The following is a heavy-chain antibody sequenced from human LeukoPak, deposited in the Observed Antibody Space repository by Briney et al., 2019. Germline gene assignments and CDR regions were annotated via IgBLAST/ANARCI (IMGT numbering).Heavy chain of an antibody. D-gene: IGHD2-2*01. J-gene: IGHJ4*02. Sequence: PSETLSLTCTVSGGSISSSSYYWGWIRQPPGKGLEWVSAISGSGGSTYYADSVKGRFTISRDNSKNTLYLQMNSLRAEDTAVYYCAKTSSRVPAAVDYWGQGTLVTVSS. CDR1: GGSISSSSYY. V-gene: IGHV3-23*01. CDR2: ISGSGGST. CDR3: AKTSSRVPAAVDY.